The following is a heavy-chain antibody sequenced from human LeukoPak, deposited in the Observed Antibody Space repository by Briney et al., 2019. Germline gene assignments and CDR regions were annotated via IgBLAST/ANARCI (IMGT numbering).Heavy chain of an antibody. Sequence: ASVKVSCKASGYTFTGYYMHWVRQAPGQGLEWMGRIIPILGIANYAQKFQGRVTITADKSTSTAYMELSSLRSEDTAVYYCARDRSAAAGRKGYYYYGMDVWGQGTTVTVSS. CDR1: GYTFTGYY. V-gene: IGHV1-69*04. D-gene: IGHD6-13*01. CDR3: ARDRSAAAGRKGYYYYGMDV. CDR2: IIPILGIA. J-gene: IGHJ6*02.